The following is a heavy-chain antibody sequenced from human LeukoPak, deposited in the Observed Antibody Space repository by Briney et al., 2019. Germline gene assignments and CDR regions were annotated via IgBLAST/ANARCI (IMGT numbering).Heavy chain of an antibody. D-gene: IGHD2-2*01. J-gene: IGHJ6*03. CDR1: GFTFSNAW. CDR2: IKSKTDGGTT. CDR3: TTVSTSYRYYYYYYMDV. V-gene: IGHV3-15*01. Sequence: GGSLRLSCAASGFTFSNAWMSWVRQAPGKGLEWVGRIKSKTDGGTTDYAAPVKGRFTISRDDSKNTLYLQMNSLKTEDTAVYYCTTVSTSYRYYYYYYMDVWGKGTTVTVSS.